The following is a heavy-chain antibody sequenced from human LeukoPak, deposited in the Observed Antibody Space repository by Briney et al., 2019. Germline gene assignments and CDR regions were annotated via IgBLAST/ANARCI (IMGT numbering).Heavy chain of an antibody. V-gene: IGHV3-23*01. CDR3: ARRYDLGYCSSTSCGYSGYDF. J-gene: IGHJ4*02. Sequence: GGSLRLSCAASGLTFSSYAMSWVRQAPGKGLEWVSAISGSGGSTYYADSVKGRFTISRDNSKNTLYLQMNSLRAEDTAVYYCARRYDLGYCSSTSCGYSGYDFWGQGTLVTVSS. CDR2: ISGSGGST. D-gene: IGHD2-2*01. CDR1: GLTFSSYA.